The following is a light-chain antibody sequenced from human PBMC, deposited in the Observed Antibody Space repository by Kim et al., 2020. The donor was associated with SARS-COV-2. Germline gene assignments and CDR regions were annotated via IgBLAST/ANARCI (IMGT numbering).Light chain of an antibody. CDR1: QSVYSNY. V-gene: IGKV3-20*01. CDR2: AAS. J-gene: IGKJ1*01. CDR3: QQYGTSWT. Sequence: EVVLTQSPGTLSLSPGDRATLSCMASQSVYSNYLAWYQQKPGQAPRLLIYAASSRATGIPDRFSGSGSGTDVTLSIRRLQPEDFAVYYCQQYGTSWTFGQGTKVDIK.